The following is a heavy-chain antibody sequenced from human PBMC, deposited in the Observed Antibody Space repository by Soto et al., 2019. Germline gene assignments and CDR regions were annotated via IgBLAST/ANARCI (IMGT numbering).Heavy chain of an antibody. CDR2: ISHTGRT. CDR1: GGSISSGNSYA. CDR3: ARAVAPYLGTWFDP. D-gene: IGHD3-16*01. Sequence: QLQLQESGSGLVKPSQTLSLTCAVSGGSISSGNSYAWSWIRQPPGKGLEWIGSISHTGRTSYNPCLKGGVTMSVDKSKNQFSLKLSSVTAADMAVYYCARAVAPYLGTWFDPWGQGSLVIVSS. V-gene: IGHV4-30-2*01. J-gene: IGHJ5*02.